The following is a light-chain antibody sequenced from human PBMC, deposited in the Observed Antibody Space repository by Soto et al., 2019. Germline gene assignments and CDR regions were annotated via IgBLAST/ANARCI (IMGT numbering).Light chain of an antibody. CDR2: SIN. Sequence: QSVLTQPPSASGTHGQRVTISCSGSSSNIGSNTVNWYQQLPGTAPKLLIYSINQRPSGVPDRFSGSKSGTSASLAISGLQSDDEADYYCASWDDSLHGEVFGGGTKLTVL. CDR3: ASWDDSLHGEV. V-gene: IGLV1-44*01. J-gene: IGLJ2*01. CDR1: SSNIGSNT.